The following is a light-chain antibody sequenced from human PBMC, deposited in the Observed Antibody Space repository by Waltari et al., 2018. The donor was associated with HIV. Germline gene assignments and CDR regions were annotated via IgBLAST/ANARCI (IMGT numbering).Light chain of an antibody. CDR3: LLSYAGARPWV. CDR2: ATT. CDR1: TGPVTSGHH. J-gene: IGLJ3*02. Sequence: QAVVTQEPSLTVSPGGTVTLTCGSSTGPVTSGHHPYWFQQRPGQAPRTLIYATTNKHSWTPARFSGSLLGGKAALTLSGAQPEDEAEYYCLLSYAGARPWVFGGGTKLTVL. V-gene: IGLV7-46*01.